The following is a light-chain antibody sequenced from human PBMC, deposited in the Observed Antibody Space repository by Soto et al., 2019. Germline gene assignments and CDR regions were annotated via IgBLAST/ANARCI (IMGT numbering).Light chain of an antibody. CDR2: GAS. J-gene: IGKJ3*01. V-gene: IGKV3-20*01. CDR1: QSVSRSY. CDR3: QQYGSSPR. Sequence: EIVLTQSPGTLSLSPGERATLSCRASQSVSRSYLAWYQQKPGQAPRPLFYGASSRATGIPDRFSGSGSGTDFTLTISRLEAEDFAVYYCQQYGSSPRFGPGTKVDIK.